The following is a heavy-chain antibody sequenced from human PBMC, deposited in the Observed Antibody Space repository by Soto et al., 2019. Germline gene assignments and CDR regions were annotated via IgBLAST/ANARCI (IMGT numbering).Heavy chain of an antibody. CDR2: IYYSGST. CDR1: GGSISSGDSY. D-gene: IGHD2-21*02. J-gene: IGHJ4*02. Sequence: SETLSLTCTVSGGSISSGDSYWSWIRQHPGKGLEWIGYIYYSGSTYYNPSLKSRVTISVGTSKNQFSLKLRSVTAADTAVYYCARAGTYCGADCYHPWGQGTLVTVSS. CDR3: ARAGTYCGADCYHP. V-gene: IGHV4-31*03.